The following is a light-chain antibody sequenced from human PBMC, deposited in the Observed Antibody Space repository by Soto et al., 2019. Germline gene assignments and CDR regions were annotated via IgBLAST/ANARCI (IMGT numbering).Light chain of an antibody. CDR2: GTS. CDR1: QSVSSSY. CDR3: HQRSNWPLT. J-gene: IGKJ1*01. V-gene: IGKV3D-20*02. Sequence: VLKLSLGTLSLTQRERATLSCRASQSVSSSYFAWYQQKPGQAPRLLIYGTSSRATGIPDRFSGSGSGTDFTLTISSLEPEDFAVYYCHQRSNWPLTFGQG.